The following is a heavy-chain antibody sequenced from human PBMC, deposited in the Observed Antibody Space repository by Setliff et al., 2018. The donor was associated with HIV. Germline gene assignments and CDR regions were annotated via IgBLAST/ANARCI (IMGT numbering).Heavy chain of an antibody. J-gene: IGHJ4*02. D-gene: IGHD6-19*01. V-gene: IGHV1-69*05. CDR1: GGTFSSYA. CDR2: IIPIFGTA. Sequence: ASVKVSCKASGGTFSSYAISWVRQAPGQGLEWMGGIIPIFGTANYAQKFQGRVTITTDESTSTAYMELSSLRSEDTAVYYCARTLYSSFSSFDYWGQGTLVTVSS. CDR3: ARTLYSSFSSFDY.